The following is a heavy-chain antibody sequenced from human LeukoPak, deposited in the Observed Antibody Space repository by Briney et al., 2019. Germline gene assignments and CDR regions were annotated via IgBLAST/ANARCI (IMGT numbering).Heavy chain of an antibody. CDR3: AKDCNGGNCYIDY. D-gene: IGHD2-15*01. Sequence: GGSLRLSCAASGFTFTNYAMSWVRQAPGKGLEWVSGMSGRGVSTYYADSVKGRFTISSDNSKNTLYLQMNSLRAEDTAIYYCAKDCNGGNCYIDYWGQGTLVTVSS. CDR1: GFTFTNYA. V-gene: IGHV3-23*01. CDR2: MSGRGVST. J-gene: IGHJ4*02.